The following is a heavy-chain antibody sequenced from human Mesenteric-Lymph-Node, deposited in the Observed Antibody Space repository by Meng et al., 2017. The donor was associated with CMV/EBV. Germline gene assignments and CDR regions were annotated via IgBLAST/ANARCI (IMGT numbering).Heavy chain of an antibody. CDR1: GFTFGSYW. V-gene: IGHV3-7*01. J-gene: IGHJ4*02. Sequence: CATSGFTFGSYWMSWVRQAPGKGLEWVANIKPDGSERYYVDSMKGRFTISRDNAKNSLYLQMSSLRAEDTAVYYCARDLTTTPGQNYWGQGTLVTVSS. CDR3: ARDLTTTPGQNY. CDR2: IKPDGSER. D-gene: IGHD1-1*01.